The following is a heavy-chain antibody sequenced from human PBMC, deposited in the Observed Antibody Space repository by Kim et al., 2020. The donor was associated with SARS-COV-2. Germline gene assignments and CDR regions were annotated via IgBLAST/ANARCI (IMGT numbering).Heavy chain of an antibody. D-gene: IGHD6-13*01. V-gene: IGHV1-2*06. CDR1: GYTFIGYY. Sequence: ASVKVSCKASGYTFIGYYMHWVRQAPGQGPEWMGRINPNSGGTNYAQKFQGRVTMTRDTSISTAYMELSRLRSDDTAVYYCASIAAAGRGGWGDYYYYYGMDVWGQGTTVTVSS. CDR3: ASIAAAGRGGWGDYYYYYGMDV. CDR2: INPNSGGT. J-gene: IGHJ6*02.